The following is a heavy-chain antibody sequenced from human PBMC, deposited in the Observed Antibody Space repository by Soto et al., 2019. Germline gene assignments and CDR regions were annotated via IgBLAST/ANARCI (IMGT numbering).Heavy chain of an antibody. D-gene: IGHD3-10*01. CDR2: INTHNGNT. V-gene: IGHV1-18*01. CDR3: TREGSAPYYYYGMDA. CDR1: GYTFTTYG. Sequence: GASVEVSCKASGYTFTTYGSSWVRQAPGQGLEWLGWINTHNGNTNYAQNLQGRVIMTADTSTSTAYMELRSLRSDDTAIYYCTREGSAPYYYYGMDAWGQGTTVTVSS. J-gene: IGHJ6*02.